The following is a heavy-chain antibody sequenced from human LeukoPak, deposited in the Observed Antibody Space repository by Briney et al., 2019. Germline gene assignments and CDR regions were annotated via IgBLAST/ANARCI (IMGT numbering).Heavy chain of an antibody. V-gene: IGHV4-59*08. CDR1: GGSISSYY. CDR3: ARHGDFWSGYPEYYFDY. D-gene: IGHD3-3*01. Sequence: SETLSLTCTVSGGSISSYYWSWIRQPPEKGLEWIGYIYYSGSTNYNPSLKSRVTISVDTSKNQFSLKLSSVTAADTAVYYCARHGDFWSGYPEYYFDYWGQGTLVTVSS. J-gene: IGHJ4*02. CDR2: IYYSGST.